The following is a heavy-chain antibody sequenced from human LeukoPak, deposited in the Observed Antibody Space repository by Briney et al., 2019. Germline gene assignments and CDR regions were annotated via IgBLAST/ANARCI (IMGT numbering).Heavy chain of an antibody. D-gene: IGHD3-16*01. V-gene: IGHV3-30*18. CDR2: ISYDGSNK. CDR3: AKDVGGVYNYFDF. CDR1: GFTFSSYG. J-gene: IGHJ4*02. Sequence: QPGGSLRLSCAASGFTFSSYGMHWVRQAPGKGLEWVAVISYDGSNKYYADSVKGRFTISRDNSKNTLYLQMNSLRAEDTAVYYCAKDVGGVYNYFDFWGQGTLVTVSS.